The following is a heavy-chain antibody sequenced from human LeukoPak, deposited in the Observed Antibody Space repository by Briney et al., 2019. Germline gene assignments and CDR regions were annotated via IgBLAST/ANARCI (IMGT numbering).Heavy chain of an antibody. CDR2: MSPNSGNT. J-gene: IGHJ6*02. D-gene: IGHD3-3*01. CDR1: GYTFTSYD. Sequence: ASVKVSCKASGYTFTSYDINWVRQATGQGLEWMGWMSPNSGNTGYAQKFQGRVTMTRNTSISTAYMELSSLRSEDTAVYYCARVYYDFWSGYYTHYYYGMDVWGQGTTVTVSS. CDR3: ARVYYDFWSGYYTHYYYGMDV. V-gene: IGHV1-8*01.